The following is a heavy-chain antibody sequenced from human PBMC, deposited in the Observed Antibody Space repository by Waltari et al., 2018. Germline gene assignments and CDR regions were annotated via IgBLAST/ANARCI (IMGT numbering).Heavy chain of an antibody. CDR1: GLSFSNYW. CDR3: TRGGRDSSWYWRD. V-gene: IGHV3-7*01. D-gene: IGHD6-13*01. Sequence: EVQLVESGGGLAQPGGSLRLSCAASGLSFSNYWMTWVRQAAGKGPEWVANIKQDGSEKYYMDSVKGRFTISRDNAKNSLYLQMNNLRVEDTAVYYRTRGGRDSSWYWRDWGQGTLVTVSS. J-gene: IGHJ4*02. CDR2: IKQDGSEK.